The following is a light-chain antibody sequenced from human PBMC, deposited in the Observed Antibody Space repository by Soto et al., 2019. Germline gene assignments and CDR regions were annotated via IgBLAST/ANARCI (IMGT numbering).Light chain of an antibody. V-gene: IGLV1-44*01. CDR2: SNY. CDR3: AAWDDILNGYV. J-gene: IGLJ1*01. Sequence: QSVLTQPPSASGTPGQRVTISWSGSSSNIESNTVTWYQHLPGTAPKLVIYSNYDRPSGVPDRFSGSTSGTSASLVIRGLQSEDETDYYCAAWDDILNGYVFGGGTKVTVL. CDR1: SSNIESNT.